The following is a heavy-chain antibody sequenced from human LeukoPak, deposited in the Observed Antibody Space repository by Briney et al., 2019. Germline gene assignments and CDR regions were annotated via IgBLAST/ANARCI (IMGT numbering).Heavy chain of an antibody. CDR1: GFTFSSYA. J-gene: IGHJ6*02. Sequence: PGGSLRLSCSASGFTFSSYAMHWVRQAPGKGLEYVSAISSNGGSTYHADSVKGRFIISRDNSKNTMYLQMSSLRVEDTAVYHCVKSQRNGDYYYYGMDVWGQGTTVTVFS. V-gene: IGHV3-64D*09. CDR2: ISSNGGST. CDR3: VKSQRNGDYYYYGMDV. D-gene: IGHD4-17*01.